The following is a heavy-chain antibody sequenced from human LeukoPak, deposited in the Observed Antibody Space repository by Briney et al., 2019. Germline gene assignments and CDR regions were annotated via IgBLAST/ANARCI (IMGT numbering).Heavy chain of an antibody. CDR2: IIPIFGTA. J-gene: IGHJ4*02. CDR1: GGTFSSYA. D-gene: IGHD3-10*01. Sequence: SVKVSCKASGGTFSSYAISWVRQAPGQGLEWMGGIIPIFGTANYAQKFQGRVTVTADKSTSTAYMELSSLRSEDTAVYYCANLRGGFGEGYYFDYWGQGTLVTVSS. V-gene: IGHV1-69*06. CDR3: ANLRGGFGEGYYFDY.